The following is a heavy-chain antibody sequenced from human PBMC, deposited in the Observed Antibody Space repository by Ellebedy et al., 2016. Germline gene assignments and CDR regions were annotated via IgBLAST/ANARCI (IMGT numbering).Heavy chain of an antibody. Sequence: ASVKVSCKASGYTFTTYGIHWVRQAPGQTLEWMGWISAANGDTRYPQNFQGRVTLTRDTSASTAYMELSSPRSEDTAVYYCASQPLSVLGIFDYWGLGALVTVSS. CDR2: ISAANGDT. J-gene: IGHJ4*02. CDR3: ASQPLSVLGIFDY. CDR1: GYTFTTYG. D-gene: IGHD2/OR15-2a*01. V-gene: IGHV1-3*01.